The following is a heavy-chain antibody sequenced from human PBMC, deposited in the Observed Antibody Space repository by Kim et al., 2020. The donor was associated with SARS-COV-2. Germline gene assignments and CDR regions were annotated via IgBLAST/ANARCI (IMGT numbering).Heavy chain of an antibody. CDR1: GYTFTGYY. D-gene: IGHD3-10*01. CDR3: ARVLWFGELGEGNGMDV. J-gene: IGHJ6*02. Sequence: ASVKVSCKASGYTFTGYYMHWVRQAPGQGLEWMGRINPNSGGTNYAQKFQGRVTMTRDTSISTAYMELSRLRSDDTAVYYCARVLWFGELGEGNGMDVWGQGTTVTVSS. CDR2: INPNSGGT. V-gene: IGHV1-2*06.